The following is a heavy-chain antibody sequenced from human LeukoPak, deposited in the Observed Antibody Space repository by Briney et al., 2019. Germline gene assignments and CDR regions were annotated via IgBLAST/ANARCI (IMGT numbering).Heavy chain of an antibody. CDR1: GGSFSGYY. D-gene: IGHD3-10*01. CDR2: INHSGST. J-gene: IGHJ4*02. Sequence: SGTLSLTCAVYGGSFSGYYWSWIRQPPGKGLEWIGEINHSGSTNYNPSLKSRVTISVDTSKNQFSLKLSSVTAADTAVYYCASRLWFGDFDYWGQGTLVTVSS. V-gene: IGHV4-34*01. CDR3: ASRLWFGDFDY.